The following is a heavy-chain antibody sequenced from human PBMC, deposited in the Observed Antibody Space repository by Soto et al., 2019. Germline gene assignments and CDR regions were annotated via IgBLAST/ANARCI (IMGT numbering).Heavy chain of an antibody. V-gene: IGHV2-5*02. CDR3: LRANTTSSGWP. Sequence: SGPTLVNPTQTLTLTFTFSGFSLSTSGVGVGWVRQPPGKALEWLALIYWDDDKRYSPPLKSRLTITKDTSKNQVVLTMTNMDPVDTATYYRLRANTTSSGWPWGQGTLVTVSS. CDR2: IYWDDDK. J-gene: IGHJ4*02. D-gene: IGHD6-19*01. CDR1: GFSLSTSGVG.